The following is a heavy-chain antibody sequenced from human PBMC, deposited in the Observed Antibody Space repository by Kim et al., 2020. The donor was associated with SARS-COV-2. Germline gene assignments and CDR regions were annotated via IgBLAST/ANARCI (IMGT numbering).Heavy chain of an antibody. J-gene: IGHJ4*01. V-gene: IGHV4-31*03. CDR2: IYDNVST. CDR1: GASVSSGGSY. Sequence: SETLSLTCTVSGASVSSGGSYWSWIRQQPGKGLESIGYIYDNVSTYYNPSLRSRVSISVDTSKSQFSLTLTSVTAADTAVYYCARALLSYEFWIGDQDY. D-gene: IGHD3-3*01. CDR3: ARALLSYEFWIGDQDY.